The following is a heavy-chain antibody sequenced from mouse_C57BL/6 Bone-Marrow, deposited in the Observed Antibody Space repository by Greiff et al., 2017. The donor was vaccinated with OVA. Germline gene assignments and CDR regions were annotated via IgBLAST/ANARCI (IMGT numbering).Heavy chain of an antibody. V-gene: IGHV1-64*01. Sequence: QVQLQQPGAELVKPGASVKLSCKASGYTFTSYWMHWVKQRPGQGLEWIGMIHPNSGSTNYNEKFKSKATLTVDKSSSTAYMQLSSLTSEDSAVYYCARSGGHPPCFAYWGQGTLVTVSA. CDR1: GYTFTSYW. D-gene: IGHD3-1*01. J-gene: IGHJ3*01. CDR2: IHPNSGST. CDR3: ARSGGHPPCFAY.